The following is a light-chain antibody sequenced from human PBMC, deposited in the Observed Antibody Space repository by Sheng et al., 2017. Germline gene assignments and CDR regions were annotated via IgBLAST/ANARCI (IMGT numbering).Light chain of an antibody. CDR3: QSYDRIKEV. Sequence: LTQPASVSGSPGQSITISCTRSSGNIAGNYVQWYQQRPGSSPTTVIFEDNQRPSGVPDRFSGSIDSSVNSASLTISGLKTEDEADYYCQSYDRIKEVFGGGTKLTVL. J-gene: IGLJ2*01. V-gene: IGLV6-57*01. CDR2: EDN. CDR1: SGNIAGNY.